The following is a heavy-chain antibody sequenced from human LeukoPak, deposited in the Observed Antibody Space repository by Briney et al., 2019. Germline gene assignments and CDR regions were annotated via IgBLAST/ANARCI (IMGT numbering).Heavy chain of an antibody. D-gene: IGHD2-2*01. CDR2: TYDSGSS. J-gene: IGHJ4*02. CDR3: ARGWASSWYYFDF. V-gene: IGHV4-59*01. Sequence: SETLSLTCAVSGGSMRNYYWSCIRQPPGKGLEWIGYTYDSGSSSYNPSLRSRVSISIDTSKNQFSLNLSSVTAADTAVYYCARGWASSWYYFDFWSQGTLVTVSS. CDR1: GGSMRNYY.